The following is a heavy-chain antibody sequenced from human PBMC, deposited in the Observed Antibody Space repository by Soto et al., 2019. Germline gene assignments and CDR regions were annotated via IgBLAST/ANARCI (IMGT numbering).Heavy chain of an antibody. D-gene: IGHD2-2*01. CDR1: GFTFSSYG. CDR2: ISYDGSNK. Sequence: LRLSCAASGFTFSSYGMHWVRQAPGKGLEWVAVISYDGSNKYYADSVKGRFTISRDNSKNTLYLQMNSLRAEDTAVYYCANDIVVVPAANYYYYGMDVWGQGTTVTVSS. J-gene: IGHJ6*02. CDR3: ANDIVVVPAANYYYYGMDV. V-gene: IGHV3-30*18.